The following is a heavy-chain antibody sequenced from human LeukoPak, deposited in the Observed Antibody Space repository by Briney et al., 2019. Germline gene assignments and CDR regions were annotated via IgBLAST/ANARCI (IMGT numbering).Heavy chain of an antibody. V-gene: IGHV1-2*02. CDR1: GYTFTGYY. J-gene: IGHJ4*02. CDR2: INPNSGGT. Sequence: ASVKVSCKASGYTFTGYYMHWVRQAPGQGLEWVGWINPNSGGTNYAQKFQGRVTMTRDTSISTAYMELSRLRSDDTAVYYCARDGEYGSGSYSTDYFDYWGQGTLVTVSS. D-gene: IGHD3-10*01. CDR3: ARDGEYGSGSYSTDYFDY.